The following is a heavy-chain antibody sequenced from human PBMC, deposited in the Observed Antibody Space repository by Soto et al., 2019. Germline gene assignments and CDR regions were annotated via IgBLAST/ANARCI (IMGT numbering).Heavy chain of an antibody. V-gene: IGHV3-9*01. J-gene: IGHJ4*02. D-gene: IGHD2-15*01. Sequence: EVQLVESGGGLVQPGRSLRLSCAASGFTVNDHAMHWVRQAPGKGLEWVSGIYWNSDRIGYADSVKGRFTISRDNARNSLYLQMNSLRDEDTAFYSCGKDITQGGLDYWCQGALVTVSS. CDR2: IYWNSDRI. CDR1: GFTVNDHA. CDR3: GKDITQGGLDY.